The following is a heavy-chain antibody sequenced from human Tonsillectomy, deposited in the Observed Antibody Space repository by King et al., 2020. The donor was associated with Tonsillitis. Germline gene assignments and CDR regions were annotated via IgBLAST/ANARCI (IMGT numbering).Heavy chain of an antibody. J-gene: IGHJ3*02. Sequence: VQLVESGGGVVQPGRSLRLSCVASGFFFNNYAMHWVRQAPGKGLEGVALISYNGGNKYYADSVTGRFTISRDNSENTLYLQMNSLRAEGTAMYFCARVSLYDFWSSDAFDIWGQGTMVTVSS. V-gene: IGHV3-33*01. CDR1: GFFFNNYA. CDR3: ARVSLYDFWSSDAFDI. D-gene: IGHD3-3*01. CDR2: ISYNGGNK.